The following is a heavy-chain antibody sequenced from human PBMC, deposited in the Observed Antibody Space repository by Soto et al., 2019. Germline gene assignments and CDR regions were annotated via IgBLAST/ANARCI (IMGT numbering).Heavy chain of an antibody. CDR3: ARGGLEPFDY. CDR2: INDYGTTI. Sequence: GASLVQSFAASGFTLGLYWMQWVRQAPGKGLVWVSRINDYGTTINYAESVEGRFIISRDDAKSEVYLQMNNLRAEDSAVYYCARGGLEPFDYWGQGA. V-gene: IGHV3-74*01. D-gene: IGHD1-1*01. CDR1: GFTLGLYW. J-gene: IGHJ4*02.